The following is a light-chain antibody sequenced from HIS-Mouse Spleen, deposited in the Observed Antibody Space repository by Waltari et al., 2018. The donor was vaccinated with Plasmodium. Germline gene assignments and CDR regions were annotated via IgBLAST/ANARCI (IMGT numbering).Light chain of an antibody. CDR3: YSTDSSGNHRV. CDR2: EDS. V-gene: IGLV3-10*01. Sequence: SYELTQPPPLPVSPGQTPRITCPGVPLPQNYPYWYQQKSGQAPVLVIYEDSKRPSGIPERFSGSSSGTMATLTISGAQVEDEADYYCYSTDSSGNHRVFGGGTKLTVL. J-gene: IGLJ3*02. CDR1: PLPQNY.